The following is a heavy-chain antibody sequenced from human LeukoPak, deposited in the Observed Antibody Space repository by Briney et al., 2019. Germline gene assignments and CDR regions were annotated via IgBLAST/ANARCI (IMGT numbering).Heavy chain of an antibody. CDR1: GYTFISYG. CDR2: NSAYNGNT. D-gene: IGHD2-2*01. Sequence: ASVKVSCKASGYTFISYGISWVRQAPAQGLEWMGWNSAYNGNTNYAQKLQGRVTMTTDTSTSTAYMELRSLRSDGTAVYYCARDREYQLRRGGKYFQHWGQGTLVTVSS. J-gene: IGHJ1*01. V-gene: IGHV1-18*01. CDR3: ARDREYQLRRGGKYFQH.